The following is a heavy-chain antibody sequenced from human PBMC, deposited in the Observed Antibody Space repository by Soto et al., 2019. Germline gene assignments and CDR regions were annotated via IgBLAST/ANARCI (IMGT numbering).Heavy chain of an antibody. V-gene: IGHV3-21*01. J-gene: IGHJ6*03. CDR1: EFTFSSYS. D-gene: IGHD2-15*01. CDR3: ARVKGCSGGSCTYYYYYYMDV. Sequence: GGSLRLSCAASEFTFSSYSMNLIRQAPGKGLEWVSSISSSSSYIYYADSVKGRFTISRDNAKNSLYLQMNSLRAEDTAVYYCARVKGCSGGSCTYYYYYYMDVWGKGTTVTVSS. CDR2: ISSSSSYI.